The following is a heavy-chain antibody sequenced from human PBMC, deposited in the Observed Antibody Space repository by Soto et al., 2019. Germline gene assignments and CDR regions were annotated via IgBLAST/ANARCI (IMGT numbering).Heavy chain of an antibody. Sequence: EVQLLESGGGLVQPGWSLRLSCAASGFTFYNYAMSWVRQAPGKGLEWVSSVSGSGATTYYADSVKGRFTISRDNSKNTLYLQMYSLRAEDTAIYYCAKDEGYCTTTSCYEFGFFDPWGQVTLVTVSS. D-gene: IGHD2-2*01. CDR3: AKDEGYCTTTSCYEFGFFDP. V-gene: IGHV3-23*01. CDR1: GFTFYNYA. J-gene: IGHJ5*02. CDR2: VSGSGATT.